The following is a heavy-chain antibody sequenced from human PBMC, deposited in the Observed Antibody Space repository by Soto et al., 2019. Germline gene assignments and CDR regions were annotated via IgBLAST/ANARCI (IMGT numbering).Heavy chain of an antibody. D-gene: IGHD2-2*03. J-gene: IGHJ6*02. CDR3: ARHGYCSSTSCQKYYYYYGMDV. V-gene: IGHV5-10-1*01. CDR2: IDPSDSYT. CDR1: GYSFTSYW. Sequence: XESLTISWKGSGYSFTSYWISLVRQMRGKGLEWMGRIDPSDSYTNYSPSFQGHVTISADKSISTAYLQWSSLKASDTAMYYCARHGYCSSTSCQKYYYYYGMDVWGQGTTVTVSS.